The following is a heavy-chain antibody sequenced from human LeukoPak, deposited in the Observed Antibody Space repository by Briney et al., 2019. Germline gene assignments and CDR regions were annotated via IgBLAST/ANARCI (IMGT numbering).Heavy chain of an antibody. CDR2: IRSKANSYAT. Sequence: GGSLRLSCAASGFTFSGSAMHWVRQASGKGLEWVGRIRSKANSYATAYAASVKGRFTISRDDSKNTAYLQMNSLKIEDTAVYYCTSGLSVLRSNNTPVDYWGQGTLVTVSS. J-gene: IGHJ4*02. V-gene: IGHV3-73*01. CDR1: GFTFSGSA. CDR3: TSGLSVLRSNNTPVDY. D-gene: IGHD4-17*01.